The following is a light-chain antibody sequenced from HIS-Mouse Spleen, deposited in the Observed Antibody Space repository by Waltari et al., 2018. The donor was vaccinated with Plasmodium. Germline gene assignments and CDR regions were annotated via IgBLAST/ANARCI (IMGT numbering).Light chain of an antibody. CDR2: DAS. Sequence: DIQMTQSPSSLSASVGDRVTITCQASQDISNYLNWYQHKPGKAPKRLIYDASNLETGGPSRFSGSGSGTDFTFTISSLQPEDIATYYCQQYDNLPPLFTFGPGTKVDIK. CDR3: QQYDNLPPLFT. J-gene: IGKJ3*01. V-gene: IGKV1-33*01. CDR1: QDISNY.